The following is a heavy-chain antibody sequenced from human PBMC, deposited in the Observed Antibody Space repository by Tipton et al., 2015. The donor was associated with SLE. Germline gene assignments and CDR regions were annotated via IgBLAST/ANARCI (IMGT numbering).Heavy chain of an antibody. V-gene: IGHV4-61*02. J-gene: IGHJ3*02. Sequence: TLSLTCTVSGGSISSSSYYWGWIRQPPGKGLEWIGRIYTSGSTNYNPSLKSRVTMSVDTSKNQFSLKLSSVTAADTAVYYCARISLTERSAFDIWGQGTMVTVSS. CDR2: IYTSGST. CDR1: GGSISSSSYY. CDR3: ARISLTERSAFDI.